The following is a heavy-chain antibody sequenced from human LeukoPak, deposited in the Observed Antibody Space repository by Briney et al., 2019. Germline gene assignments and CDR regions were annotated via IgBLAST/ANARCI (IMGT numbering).Heavy chain of an antibody. CDR2: IKQDGSEK. J-gene: IGHJ4*02. V-gene: IGHV3-7*03. CDR3: ARRRPFGELLLGIDY. CDR1: GFTLSSYW. Sequence: GGSLRLSCAASGFTLSSYWMSWVRQAPGKGLEWVANIKQDGSEKYYVDSVKGRFTISRDNAKNSLYLQMNSLRAEDTAVYYCARRRPFGELLLGIDYWGQGTLVTVSS. D-gene: IGHD3-10*01.